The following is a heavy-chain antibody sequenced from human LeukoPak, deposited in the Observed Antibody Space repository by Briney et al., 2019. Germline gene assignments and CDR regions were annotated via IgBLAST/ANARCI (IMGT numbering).Heavy chain of an antibody. CDR3: ARGSAYGSSWYSWRKHEFDY. J-gene: IGHJ4*02. CDR2: MNPNSGNT. CDR1: GYTFTSYD. D-gene: IGHD6-13*01. V-gene: IGHV1-8*01. Sequence: ASVKVSCKASGYTFTSYDINWVRQATGQGLEWMGWMNPNSGNTGYAQKFQGRVTMTRNTSISTAYMELSSLRSEDTAVYYCARGSAYGSSWYSWRKHEFDYWGQGTLVTVSS.